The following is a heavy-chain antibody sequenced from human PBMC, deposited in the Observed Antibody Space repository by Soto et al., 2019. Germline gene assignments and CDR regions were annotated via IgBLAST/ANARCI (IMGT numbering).Heavy chain of an antibody. Sequence: QVQLVQSGAEVKKPGSSVKVSCKASGGTFSSYAISWVRQAPGQGLEWMGGIIPIFGTANYAQKFQGRVTITADESTSTAYMEQSSLRSEDTAVYYCARVCSGGSCYSRRGNWFDPWGEGTLVTVSS. J-gene: IGHJ5*02. CDR3: ARVCSGGSCYSRRGNWFDP. CDR2: IIPIFGTA. V-gene: IGHV1-69*01. CDR1: GGTFSSYA. D-gene: IGHD2-15*01.